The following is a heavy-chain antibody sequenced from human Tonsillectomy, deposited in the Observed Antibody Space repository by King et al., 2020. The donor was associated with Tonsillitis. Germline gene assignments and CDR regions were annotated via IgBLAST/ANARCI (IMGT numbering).Heavy chain of an antibody. CDR2: INHSGSP. J-gene: IGHJ5*02. CDR3: ARASECSGGSCYSYGWFDP. D-gene: IGHD2-15*01. CDR1: GESFSDYS. V-gene: IGHV4-34*01. Sequence: VQLQQWGAGLLKPSETLSLTCAVYGESFSDYSWTWIRQPPGKGLEWIGEINHSGSPNYHPSLKSRVTLSVDTSQDQFSLNLTSVTAADTAVYYCARASECSGGSCYSYGWFDPWGQGTLVTVSS.